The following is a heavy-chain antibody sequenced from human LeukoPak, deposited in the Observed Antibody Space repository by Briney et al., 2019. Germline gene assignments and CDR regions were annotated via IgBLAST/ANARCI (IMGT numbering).Heavy chain of an antibody. Sequence: SETLSLTCAVYGGSFSDYYWSWVRQPPGKGLEWIGEINHSASTNYNPSLKSRVTISLDTSKKQFSLKLSSVTAADTAVYYCARDPGITMIRGVLRGGYMDVWGKGTTVTISS. D-gene: IGHD3-10*01. CDR3: ARDPGITMIRGVLRGGYMDV. J-gene: IGHJ6*03. V-gene: IGHV4-34*01. CDR2: INHSAST. CDR1: GGSFSDYY.